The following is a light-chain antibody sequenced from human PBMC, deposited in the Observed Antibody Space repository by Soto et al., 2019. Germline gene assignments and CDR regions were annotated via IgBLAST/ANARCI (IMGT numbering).Light chain of an antibody. CDR1: QSVSSSY. CDR3: QQYDSSPPT. Sequence: ESVLTQSPGTLSLSPEERATLSCRASQSVSSSYLAWSQQKPGQAPRLLINGASSRATGIPGRFSGSGSGTDFTLTISRLEPEDFAVFCRQQYDSSPPTFGGGTKVDIK. CDR2: GAS. J-gene: IGKJ4*01. V-gene: IGKV3-20*01.